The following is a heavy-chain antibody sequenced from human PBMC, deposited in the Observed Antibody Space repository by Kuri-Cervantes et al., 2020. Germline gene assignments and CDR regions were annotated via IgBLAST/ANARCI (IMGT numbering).Heavy chain of an antibody. D-gene: IGHD3-22*01. Sequence: GESLKISCTVSGGSISSSSYYWGWIRQPPGKGLEWVSSISSSSYIYYADSVKGRFTISRDNAKNSLYLQMNSLRAEDTAVYYCARNRGTYYYDSSGYWGQGTLVTVSS. CDR2: ISSSSYI. CDR3: ARNRGTYYYDSSGY. CDR1: GGSISSSSYY. V-gene: IGHV3-69-1*01. J-gene: IGHJ4*02.